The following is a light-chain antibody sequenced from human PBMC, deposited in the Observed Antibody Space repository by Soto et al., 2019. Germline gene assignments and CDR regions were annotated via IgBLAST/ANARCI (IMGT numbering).Light chain of an antibody. Sequence: QSVLTQPRSVSGSPGQSVTISCTGTSSDVGAYDSVSWYQQHPGKAPKLMIYDVTKRPSGVPDRFSGSKSGSTASLTISGLQAEDEADYYCCSYAGSYTFYVFGTGTKSPS. CDR2: DVT. J-gene: IGLJ1*01. V-gene: IGLV2-11*01. CDR3: CSYAGSYTFYV. CDR1: SSDVGAYDS.